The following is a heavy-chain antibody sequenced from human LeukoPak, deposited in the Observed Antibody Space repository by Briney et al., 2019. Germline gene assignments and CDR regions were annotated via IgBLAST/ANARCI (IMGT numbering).Heavy chain of an antibody. CDR3: ARAETAYYYGSGSFISY. CDR1: GFSFSDYS. V-gene: IGHV3-21*01. D-gene: IGHD3-10*01. J-gene: IGHJ4*02. Sequence: PGGSLRLSCAASGFSFSDYSMNWARQAPGKGLEWVSSISGSAIWTYYADSVKGRFTISRDNANNSLYLEMNSLRAEDTAVYYCARAETAYYYGSGSFISYWGQGTLVTVSS. CDR2: ISGSAIWT.